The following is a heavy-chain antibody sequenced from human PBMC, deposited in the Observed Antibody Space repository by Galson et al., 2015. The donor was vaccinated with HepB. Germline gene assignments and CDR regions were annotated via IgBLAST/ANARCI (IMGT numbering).Heavy chain of an antibody. CDR2: IIPIFGTA. V-gene: IGHV1-69*13. J-gene: IGHJ5*02. Sequence: SVKVSCKASGGTFSSYAISWVRQAPGQGLEWMGGIIPIFGTANYAQKFQGRVTITADESTSTAYMELSSLRSEDTAVYYCARDGVVVAATTLNWFDPWGQGTLVTVSS. D-gene: IGHD2-15*01. CDR1: GGTFSSYA. CDR3: ARDGVVVAATTLNWFDP.